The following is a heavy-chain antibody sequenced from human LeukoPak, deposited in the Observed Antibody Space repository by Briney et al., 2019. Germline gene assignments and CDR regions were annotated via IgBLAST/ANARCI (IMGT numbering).Heavy chain of an antibody. D-gene: IGHD6-19*01. J-gene: IGHJ4*02. Sequence: GGSLRLSCAASGLTFSNYWMHWVRQAPGKGLVWLSRINSDGSSTIYADSVKGRFTISRDNAKNTLSLQMNSLGAEDTAVYYCARGSAVAAGYWGQGTLVTVSS. V-gene: IGHV3-74*01. CDR3: ARGSAVAAGY. CDR2: INSDGSST. CDR1: GLTFSNYW.